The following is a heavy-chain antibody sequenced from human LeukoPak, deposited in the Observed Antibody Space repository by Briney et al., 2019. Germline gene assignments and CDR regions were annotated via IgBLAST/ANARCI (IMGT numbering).Heavy chain of an antibody. Sequence: ASVKVSCKASGGTFTDYYMHWVRQAPGQGLEWMGWIKPNSGGTNYAQKFQGRVTMTTETSISTAYMELSRLRSDDTAVYYCAREDPYSRDFDYWGQGTLVTVSS. CDR3: AREDPYSRDFDY. J-gene: IGHJ4*02. CDR1: GGTFTDYY. V-gene: IGHV1-2*02. D-gene: IGHD6-13*01. CDR2: IKPNSGGT.